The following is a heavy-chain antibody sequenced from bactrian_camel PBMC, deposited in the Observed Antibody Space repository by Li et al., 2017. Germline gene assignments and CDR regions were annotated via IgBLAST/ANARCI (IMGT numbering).Heavy chain of an antibody. CDR3: AADKREMGIFQTAIQALGFVIPAMGYNY. D-gene: IGHD3*01. Sequence: HVQLVESGGGSVQPGGCLRLSCVASGYTYNRYCMGWFRQGSGKEREGVAVVDADGTVTYAESVKGRFTISRDNAKNTLYLQMNSLKTEDTAVYYCAADKREMGIFQTAIQALGFVIPAMGYNYWGQGTQVTVS. CDR2: VDADGTVT. CDR1: GYTYNRYC. J-gene: IGHJ4*01. V-gene: IGHV3S6*01.